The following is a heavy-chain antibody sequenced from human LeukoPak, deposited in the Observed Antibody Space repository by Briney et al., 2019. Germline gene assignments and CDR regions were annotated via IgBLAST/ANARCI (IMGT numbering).Heavy chain of an antibody. CDR2: ISWNSGSI. D-gene: IGHD3-22*01. J-gene: IGHJ4*02. Sequence: GGSLRLSCAASGFTFSSYSMHWVRQAPGKGLEWVSGISWNSGSIGYADSVKGRFTISRDNAKNSLYLQMNSLRAEDTALYYCAKDLGAVIVVPFDYWGQGTLVTVSS. V-gene: IGHV3-9*01. CDR3: AKDLGAVIVVPFDY. CDR1: GFTFSSYS.